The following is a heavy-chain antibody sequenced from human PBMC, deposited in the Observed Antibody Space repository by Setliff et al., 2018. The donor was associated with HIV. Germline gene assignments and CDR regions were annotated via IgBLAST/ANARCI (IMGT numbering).Heavy chain of an antibody. Sequence: ASVKVSCKASGGPFTSSSIGWVRQAPGQGLEWMGRIIPILGVPRYAQKFQGRVTITADKSTSTSYMHLSSLRAEDTAVYFCARGGDYNSSGYYVTWGQGSLVTVSS. CDR1: GGPFTSSS. J-gene: IGHJ4*02. D-gene: IGHD3-22*01. V-gene: IGHV1-69*02. CDR3: ARGGDYNSSGYYVT. CDR2: IIPILGVP.